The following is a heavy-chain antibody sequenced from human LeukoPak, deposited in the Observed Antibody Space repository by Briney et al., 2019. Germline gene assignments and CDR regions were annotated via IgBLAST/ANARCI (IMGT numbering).Heavy chain of an antibody. D-gene: IGHD2-2*01. CDR3: AKSGPAAGRPDAFDI. V-gene: IGHV4-39*07. Sequence: SETLSLTCTVSGGSISSSSFYWAWIRQPPGKGLECIGTIYYSGITYYHSSLKSRVTISVDTSKNQFSLRLNSVTAADTAVYFCAKSGPAAGRPDAFDIWGQGTMVTVSS. CDR1: GGSISSSSFY. J-gene: IGHJ3*02. CDR2: IYYSGIT.